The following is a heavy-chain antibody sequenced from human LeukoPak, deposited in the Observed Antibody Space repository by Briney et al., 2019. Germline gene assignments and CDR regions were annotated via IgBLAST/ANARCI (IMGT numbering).Heavy chain of an antibody. CDR1: GFTFSSYG. V-gene: IGHV3-23*01. CDR2: ISGSGGST. D-gene: IGHD3-9*01. CDR3: AIPYYDILTGYYKSPPFDY. Sequence: PGGSLRLSCAASGFTFSSYGMSWVRQAPGKGLEWVSAISGSGGSTYYADSVKGRFTISRDNSKNTLYLQMNSLRAEDTAVYYCAIPYYDILTGYYKSPPFDYWGQGTLVTVSS. J-gene: IGHJ4*02.